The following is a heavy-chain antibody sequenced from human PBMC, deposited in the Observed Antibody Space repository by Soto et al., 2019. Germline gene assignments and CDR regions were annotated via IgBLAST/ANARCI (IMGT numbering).Heavy chain of an antibody. J-gene: IGHJ4*02. CDR2: ISYDGSNK. CDR3: ARCIAVAVTGYFDY. CDR1: GFTFSSYA. D-gene: IGHD6-19*01. V-gene: IGHV3-30-3*01. Sequence: GGSLRLSCAASGFTFSSYAMHWVRQAPGKGLEWVAVISYDGSNKYYADSVKGRFTISRDNSKNTLYLQMNSLRAEDTAVYYCARCIAVAVTGYFDYWGQGTLVTVSS.